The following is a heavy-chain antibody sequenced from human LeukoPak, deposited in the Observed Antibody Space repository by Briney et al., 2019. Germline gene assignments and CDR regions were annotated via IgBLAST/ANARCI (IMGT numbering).Heavy chain of an antibody. D-gene: IGHD7-27*01. Sequence: GGSLRLSCAVSGFTLSSDWMSWGRQAPGKGGEWVANIKQDGSEKYKVDSVKGRFTISRDNAKNPLSLQMNSLRAEHTAVYYCARALGDYYYYSMDVWGKGTTVTVSS. CDR1: GFTLSSDW. CDR3: ARALGDYYYYSMDV. J-gene: IGHJ6*03. CDR2: IKQDGSEK. V-gene: IGHV3-7*01.